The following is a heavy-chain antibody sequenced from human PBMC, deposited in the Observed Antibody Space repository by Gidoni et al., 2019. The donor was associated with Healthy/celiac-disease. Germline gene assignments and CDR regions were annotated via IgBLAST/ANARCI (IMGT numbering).Heavy chain of an antibody. CDR2: IRYDGSNK. V-gene: IGHV3-30*02. CDR3: AKDHRGITMPSAAFDI. J-gene: IGHJ3*02. D-gene: IGHD3-10*01. Sequence: QVQLVESGGGVVQPGGSLRLSCAASGFTFSSYGMHWVRQAPGKGLEWVAFIRYDGSNKYYADSVKGRFTISRDNSKNTLYLQMNSLRAEDTAVYYCAKDHRGITMPSAAFDIWGQGTMVTVSS. CDR1: GFTFSSYG.